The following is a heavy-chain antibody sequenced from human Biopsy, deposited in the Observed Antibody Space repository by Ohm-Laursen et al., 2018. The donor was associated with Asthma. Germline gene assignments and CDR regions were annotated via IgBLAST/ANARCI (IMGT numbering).Heavy chain of an antibody. D-gene: IGHD2-2*01. V-gene: IGHV3-7*01. CDR2: IKKDGSEK. Sequence: SLRLSCAASGFTFSSYWMSWVRQAPGKGLEWVANIKKDGSEKYYVDSVKGRFTISRDNAKNSLYLHMNSLRAEDTAVYYCARGGYCTSPTCPWGRYATDVWGQGTTVNVSS. CDR1: GFTFSSYW. CDR3: ARGGYCTSPTCPWGRYATDV. J-gene: IGHJ6*02.